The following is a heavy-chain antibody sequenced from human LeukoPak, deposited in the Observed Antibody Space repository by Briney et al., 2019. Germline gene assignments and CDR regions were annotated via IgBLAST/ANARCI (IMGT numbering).Heavy chain of an antibody. CDR2: IGGSGGST. J-gene: IGHJ4*02. D-gene: IGHD4-17*01. Sequence: GGSLRLSCAASVFTFSSYAMGWVRQAPGKGLELVSGIGGSGGSTYYADSVKGRFTISRDNSKNTLYLQMNSLRAEDTAVYYCAKRITVTYFNDYWGQGTLVTVSS. CDR1: VFTFSSYA. CDR3: AKRITVTYFNDY. V-gene: IGHV3-23*01.